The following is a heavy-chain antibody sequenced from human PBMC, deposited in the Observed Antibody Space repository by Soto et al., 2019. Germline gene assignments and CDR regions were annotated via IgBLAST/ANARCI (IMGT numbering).Heavy chain of an antibody. CDR1: GYTFTSYG. CDR3: ERDWVAAAGPYGMDV. D-gene: IGHD6-13*01. CDR2: ISAYNGNT. J-gene: IGHJ6*02. Sequence: ASVKVSCKASGYTFTSYGISWVRQAPGQGLEWMGWISAYNGNTNYAQKLQGRVTTTTDTSTSTAYMELRSLRSDDTAVYYCERDWVAAAGPYGMDVWGQGTKVPVYS. V-gene: IGHV1-18*04.